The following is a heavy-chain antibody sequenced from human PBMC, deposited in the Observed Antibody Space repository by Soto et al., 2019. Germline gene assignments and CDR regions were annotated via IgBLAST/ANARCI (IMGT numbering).Heavy chain of an antibody. CDR1: GYSFTSYW. Sequence: PGESLKISCKGSGYSFTSYWIGWVRQMPGKGLEWMGIIYPGDSDTRYSPSFQGQVTISADKSISTAYLQWSSLKASDTAMYYCARRAARFLRVNNWFDPWGQGTLVTVSS. CDR2: IYPGDSDT. J-gene: IGHJ5*02. D-gene: IGHD6-6*01. V-gene: IGHV5-51*01. CDR3: ARRAARFLRVNNWFDP.